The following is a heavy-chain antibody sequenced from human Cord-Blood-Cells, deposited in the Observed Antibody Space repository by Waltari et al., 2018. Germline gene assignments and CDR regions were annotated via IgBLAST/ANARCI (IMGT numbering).Heavy chain of an antibody. J-gene: IGHJ4*02. CDR1: GFTFSSYA. CDR2: ISGSGGST. Sequence: EVQLLESGGGLVQPGGSLRLSCAASGFTFSSYAMRWVRQAPGKGLEWVSAISGSGGSTYYADSVKGRFTISRDNSKNTLYLQMNSLRAEDTAVYYCAKGWYSSSWYTVDYWGQGTLVTVSS. CDR3: AKGWYSSSWYTVDY. D-gene: IGHD6-13*01. V-gene: IGHV3-23*01.